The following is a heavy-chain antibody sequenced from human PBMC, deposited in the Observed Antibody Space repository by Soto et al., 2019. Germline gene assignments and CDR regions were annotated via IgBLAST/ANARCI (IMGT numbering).Heavy chain of an antibody. CDR1: GDSIPRSGSY. Sequence: QLQLQESVPGLVKPSETLSLTCTVSGDSIPRSGSYWGWIRQPPGKGLEWIGSIYYNGSTYYNLSLKSRVTISVDTSKNHLSLKLTSMTAADTAMYYCARHGGTSGWYPRIYYYGMNVWGQGTTVTDSS. CDR2: IYYNGST. D-gene: IGHD6-19*01. CDR3: ARHGGTSGWYPRIYYYGMNV. J-gene: IGHJ6*02. V-gene: IGHV4-39*01.